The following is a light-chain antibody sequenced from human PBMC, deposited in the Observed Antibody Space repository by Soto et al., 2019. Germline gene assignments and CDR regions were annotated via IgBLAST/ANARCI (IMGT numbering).Light chain of an antibody. CDR1: QSISTY. Sequence: DIQMTQSPSALSASIGDRVTITCRASQSISTYLIWYQQKPGKAPKLLIYATSSLQSGVPSRFSGRGSGTEFTLTISSLQADDYATYYCQQSYSVPPTFGQGTKVAIK. V-gene: IGKV1-39*01. CDR2: ATS. J-gene: IGKJ1*01. CDR3: QQSYSVPPT.